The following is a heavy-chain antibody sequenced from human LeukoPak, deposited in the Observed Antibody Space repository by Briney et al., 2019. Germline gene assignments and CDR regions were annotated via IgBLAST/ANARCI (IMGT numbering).Heavy chain of an antibody. V-gene: IGHV3-23*01. CDR2: ISGSGGST. CDR1: GFTFSSYE. CDR3: AKDQDSGSSNAFDI. Sequence: GGSLRLSCAASGFTFSSYEMTWVRQAPGKGLEWASAISGSGGSTYYADSVKGRFTISRDNSKNTLYLQMNSLRAEDTAVYYCAKDQDSGSSNAFDIWGQGTMVTVSS. D-gene: IGHD1-26*01. J-gene: IGHJ3*02.